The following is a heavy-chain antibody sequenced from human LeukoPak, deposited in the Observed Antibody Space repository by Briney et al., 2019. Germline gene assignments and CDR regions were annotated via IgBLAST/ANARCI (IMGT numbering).Heavy chain of an antibody. CDR2: MNPNSGNT. D-gene: IGHD3-22*01. V-gene: IGHV1-8*01. CDR1: GYTFTSYD. J-gene: IGHJ6*02. Sequence: ASVKVSCKASGYTFTSYDINWVRQATGQGLEWMGWMNPNSGNTGYAQKFQGRVPMTRNTSISTAYMELSSLRSEDTAVYYCARRTYYYDSSGYYSEGYYGMDVWGQGTTVTVSS. CDR3: ARRTYYYDSSGYYSEGYYGMDV.